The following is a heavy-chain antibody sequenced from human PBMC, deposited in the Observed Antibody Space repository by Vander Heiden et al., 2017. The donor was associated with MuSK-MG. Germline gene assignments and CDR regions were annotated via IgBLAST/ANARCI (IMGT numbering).Heavy chain of an antibody. CDR3: ARQVDYMDV. Sequence: QLQLQESGPGLVKPSETLSLTCTVSGGSISSSSYYWGWIRQPPGKGLEWIGSIYYSGSTDDNPSLKSRVTISGDTSKNQFSMKMRSVTAADTAVYYCARQVDYMDVWGKGTTVTVYS. CDR2: IYYSGST. V-gene: IGHV4-39*01. CDR1: GGSISSSSYY. J-gene: IGHJ6*03. D-gene: IGHD1-26*01.